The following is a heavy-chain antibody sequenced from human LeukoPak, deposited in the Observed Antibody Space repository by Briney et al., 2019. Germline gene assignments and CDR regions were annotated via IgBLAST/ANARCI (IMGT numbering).Heavy chain of an antibody. J-gene: IGHJ2*01. CDR3: ARDRIRYFDL. D-gene: IGHD2-15*01. Sequence: SETLSLTCAVSGDSISSDYWSWVRQPPGKGLEWIGYIYYSGSTNYNPSLKSRVTISVDTSKNQFSLKLSSVTAADTAVYYCARDRIRYFDLWGRGTLVTVSS. CDR1: GDSISSDY. CDR2: IYYSGST. V-gene: IGHV4-59*01.